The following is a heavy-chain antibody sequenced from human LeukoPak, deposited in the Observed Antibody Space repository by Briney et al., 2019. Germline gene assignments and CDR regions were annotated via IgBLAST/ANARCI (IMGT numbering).Heavy chain of an antibody. CDR3: ARRSGIAAPLFDY. J-gene: IGHJ4*02. CDR1: GYSFSNYW. V-gene: IGHV5-51*01. Sequence: GESLKISCKGSGYSFSNYWIGWVRQMPGKGLEWMGIIYPSDSDTRYSPSFQGQVTISADKSIYTAYLQWSSLKASDTAMYYCARRSGIAAPLFDYWGQGTLVTVSS. D-gene: IGHD6-6*01. CDR2: IYPSDSDT.